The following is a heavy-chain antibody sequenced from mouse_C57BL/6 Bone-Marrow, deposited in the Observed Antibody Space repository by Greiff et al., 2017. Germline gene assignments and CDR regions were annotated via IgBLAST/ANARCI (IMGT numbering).Heavy chain of an antibody. CDR3: ARTSGYANYAMDY. V-gene: IGHV2-9-1*01. J-gene: IGHJ4*01. CDR1: GFSLTSYA. Sequence: VQLVESGPGLVAPSPCLSITCTVSGFSLTSYAISWVRQPPGKGLEWLGVIWTGGGTTYYSALKSRLSISKADSKSQVFLKMNSRQTDDTARYYCARTSGYANYAMDYWGQGTSVTVSS. CDR2: IWTGGGT. D-gene: IGHD1-3*01.